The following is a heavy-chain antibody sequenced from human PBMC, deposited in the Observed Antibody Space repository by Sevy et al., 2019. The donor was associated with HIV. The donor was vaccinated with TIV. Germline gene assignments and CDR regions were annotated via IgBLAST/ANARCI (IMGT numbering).Heavy chain of an antibody. CDR3: AKDAVAATREGGNYYFDY. CDR2: ISYDGSNK. Sequence: GGSLRLSCAASGFTFSSYGMHWVRQAPGKGLEWVAVISYDGSNKYYADSVKGRFTISRENSKNTLYLQMNSLRAEDTAVYYCAKDAVAATREGGNYYFDYWGQGTLVTVSS. CDR1: GFTFSSYG. V-gene: IGHV3-30*18. D-gene: IGHD2-15*01. J-gene: IGHJ4*02.